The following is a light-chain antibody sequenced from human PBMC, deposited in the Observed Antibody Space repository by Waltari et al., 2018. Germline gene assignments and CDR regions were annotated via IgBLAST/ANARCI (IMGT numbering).Light chain of an antibody. V-gene: IGLV8-61*01. CDR3: VLNLGSGISV. CDR1: SGSVSTTYY. CDR2: STN. J-gene: IGLJ3*02. Sequence: QTVVTQAPSLSVSPGGTVTLTCGLNSGSVSTTYYPSWYQQTPGQAPRTLIYSTNTRASGVPDRFFGSILGKKTALTITGAQADDECDYYCVLNLGSGISVFGGGTKLTVL.